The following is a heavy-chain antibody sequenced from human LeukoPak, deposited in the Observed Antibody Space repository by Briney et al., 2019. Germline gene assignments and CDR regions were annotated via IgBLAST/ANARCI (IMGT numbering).Heavy chain of an antibody. D-gene: IGHD3-22*01. J-gene: IGHJ3*02. Sequence: GGSLRLSCAASGFTVSSNYMSWVRQAPGKGLEWASVIYSGGSTYYADSVKGRFTISRDNSKNSLYLQMNSLRAEDTAVYYCARDDSSGYYYSLDAFDIWGQGTMVTVSS. V-gene: IGHV3-53*01. CDR1: GFTVSSNY. CDR3: ARDDSSGYYYSLDAFDI. CDR2: IYSGGST.